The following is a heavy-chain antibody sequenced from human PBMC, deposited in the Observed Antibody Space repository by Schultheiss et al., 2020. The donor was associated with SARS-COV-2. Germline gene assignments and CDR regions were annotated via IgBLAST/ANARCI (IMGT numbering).Heavy chain of an antibody. D-gene: IGHD2-15*01. J-gene: IGHJ4*02. Sequence: LRLSCTVSGGSISSGGYYWSWIRQHPGKGLEWIGYIYYSGSTYYNPSLKSRVTISVDTSKNQFSLKLSSVTAADTAVYYCARDRCSGGSCYFDYWGQGTLVTVSS. CDR1: GGSISSGGYY. CDR2: IYYSGST. V-gene: IGHV4-31*03. CDR3: ARDRCSGGSCYFDY.